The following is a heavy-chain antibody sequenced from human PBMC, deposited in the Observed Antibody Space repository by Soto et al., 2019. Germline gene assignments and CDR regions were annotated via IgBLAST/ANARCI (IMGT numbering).Heavy chain of an antibody. CDR3: ARGLRYRSGWAPGGFGP. CDR2: IGTAGDT. Sequence: EVQLVESGGGLVQPGGSLRLSCAASGFTFSSYDMHWVRQATGKGLEWVSAIGTAGDTYYPGSVKGRFTISRENAKNSLYLQMNSLRAGDTAVYYCARGLRYRSGWAPGGFGPWGQGTLVTVSS. J-gene: IGHJ5*02. V-gene: IGHV3-13*01. CDR1: GFTFSSYD. D-gene: IGHD6-19*01.